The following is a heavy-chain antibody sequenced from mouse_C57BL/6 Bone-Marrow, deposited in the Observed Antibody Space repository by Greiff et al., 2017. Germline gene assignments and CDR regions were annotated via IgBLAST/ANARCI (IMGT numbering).Heavy chain of an antibody. D-gene: IGHD1-1*01. J-gene: IGHJ2*01. CDR2: IRSKSNNYAT. Sequence: EVKVVESGGGLVQPKGSLKLSCAASGFSFNTSAMNWVRQAPGKGLEWVARIRSKSNNYATYYADSVKDRFTISRDDSESMLYLQMNNLKTEDTAMYYCVRQDYGHFDYWGQGTTLTVSS. CDR1: GFSFNTSA. CDR3: VRQDYGHFDY. V-gene: IGHV10-1*01.